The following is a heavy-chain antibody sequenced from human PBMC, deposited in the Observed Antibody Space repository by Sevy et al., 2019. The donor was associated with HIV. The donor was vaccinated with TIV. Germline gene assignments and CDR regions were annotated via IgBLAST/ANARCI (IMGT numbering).Heavy chain of an antibody. Sequence: GGSLRLSCAASGFTFSSYDMHWVRQATGKGLEWVSAIGTAGDTYYPGSVKGRFTISRENAKNSLYLQMNSLRAGDTAVYYCARGYCSSTSCYDYYYGMDVWGRGTTVTVSS. CDR2: IGTAGDT. V-gene: IGHV3-13*01. CDR1: GFTFSSYD. J-gene: IGHJ6*02. D-gene: IGHD2-2*01. CDR3: ARGYCSSTSCYDYYYGMDV.